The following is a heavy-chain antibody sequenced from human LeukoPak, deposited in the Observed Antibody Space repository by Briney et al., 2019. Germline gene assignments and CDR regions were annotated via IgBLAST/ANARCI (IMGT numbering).Heavy chain of an antibody. Sequence: ASVKVSCKASVYTFTSYGIRWVRQAPGQGLEWMGWISAYNGNTNYAQKLQGRVTMTTDTSTSTAYMELRSLRSDDTAVYYCARDRVGNYGDYAPLFDYWGQGTLVTVSS. CDR1: VYTFTSYG. D-gene: IGHD4-17*01. V-gene: IGHV1-18*01. J-gene: IGHJ4*02. CDR2: ISAYNGNT. CDR3: ARDRVGNYGDYAPLFDY.